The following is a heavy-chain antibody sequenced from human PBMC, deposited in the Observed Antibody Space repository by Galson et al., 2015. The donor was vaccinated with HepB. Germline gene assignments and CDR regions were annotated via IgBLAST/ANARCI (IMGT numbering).Heavy chain of an antibody. V-gene: IGHV4-59*01. CDR1: GASISSYY. D-gene: IGHD3-22*01. J-gene: IGHJ5*02. Sequence: SETLSLTCTVSGASISSYYWSWIRQPPGKGLEWIGNIYYSGSANYNPSLKSRVTISVDTSKNQFSLKLSSVTAADTAVYYCARGVYYYYDSSGYGSWFDPWGQGTLVTVSS. CDR2: IYYSGSA. CDR3: ARGVYYYYDSSGYGSWFDP.